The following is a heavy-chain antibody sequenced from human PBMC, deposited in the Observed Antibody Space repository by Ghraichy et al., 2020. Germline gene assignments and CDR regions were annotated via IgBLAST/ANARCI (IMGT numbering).Heavy chain of an antibody. D-gene: IGHD4-17*01. V-gene: IGHV4-39*07. CDR2: IYYSGST. CDR1: GGSISSSSYY. J-gene: IGHJ3*02. Sequence: SETLSLTCTVSGGSISSSSYYWGWIRQPPGKGLEWIGSIYYSGSTYYNPSLKSRVTISVDTSKNQFSLKLSSVTAADTAVYYCARQHGLSGDAFDIWGQGTMVTVSS. CDR3: ARQHGLSGDAFDI.